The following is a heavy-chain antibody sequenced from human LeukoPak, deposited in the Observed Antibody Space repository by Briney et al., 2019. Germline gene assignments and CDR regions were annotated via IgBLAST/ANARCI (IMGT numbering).Heavy chain of an antibody. J-gene: IGHJ3*02. CDR3: AKDPGLRDYYDSSGYYSGAFDI. Sequence: GGSLRLSCAASGFTFSSYGMSWVRQAPGKGLEWVSAISGRGGSTYYADSVKGRFTISRDNSKNTLYLQMNSLRADDTAVYYCAKDPGLRDYYDSSGYYSGAFDIWGQGTMVTVSS. D-gene: IGHD3-22*01. V-gene: IGHV3-23*01. CDR1: GFTFSSYG. CDR2: ISGRGGST.